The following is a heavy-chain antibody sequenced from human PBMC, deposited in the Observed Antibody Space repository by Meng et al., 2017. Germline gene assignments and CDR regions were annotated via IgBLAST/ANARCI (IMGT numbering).Heavy chain of an antibody. Sequence: EVQLVESRGWLVQSGGSLGLSCTASGFTFRNYWLHWMRQAAGTGLVWVSRIKPDGTMTVYADSVKGRFTISRDNAQNTLYLQMNSLRSDDTAVYYCARSDWFDPWGQGTLVTVSS. CDR3: ARSDWFDP. CDR1: GFTFRNYW. CDR2: IKPDGTMT. V-gene: IGHV3-74*01. J-gene: IGHJ5*02.